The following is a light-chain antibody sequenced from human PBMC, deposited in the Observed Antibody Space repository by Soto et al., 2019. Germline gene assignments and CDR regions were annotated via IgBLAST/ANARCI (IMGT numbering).Light chain of an antibody. CDR3: QQFSSPPFFP. V-gene: IGKV4-1*01. CDR2: WAS. Sequence: DIVMTQSPDYLSVSLGETATINCKSSQSVLFNSNNKNYLAWYQQKAGQSPRLLLYWASAREVGVPDRFSGSGSGTDFTLTITSLQAEDVAVYYCQQFSSPPFFPFGQGTKVEIK. CDR1: QSVLFNSNNKNY. J-gene: IGKJ2*01.